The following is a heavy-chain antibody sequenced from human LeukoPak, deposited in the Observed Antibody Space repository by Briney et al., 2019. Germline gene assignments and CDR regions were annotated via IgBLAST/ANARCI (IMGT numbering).Heavy chain of an antibody. CDR1: GYTFTSYY. D-gene: IGHD3-10*01. Sequence: ASVKVSCKTSGYTFTSYYIHWLRQAPGQRFEWMGWSDPKSGATKYEHFQGRVTMTRDTSISTAYMELSRLTSDDTAVYYCASGNFYDNKGYSPELRYWGQGTLVTVSS. V-gene: IGHV1-2*02. CDR2: SDPKSGAT. CDR3: ASGNFYDNKGYSPELRY. J-gene: IGHJ4*02.